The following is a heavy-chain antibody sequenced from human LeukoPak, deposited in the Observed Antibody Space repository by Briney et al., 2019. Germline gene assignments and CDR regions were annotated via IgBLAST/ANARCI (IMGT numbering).Heavy chain of an antibody. D-gene: IGHD3-3*01. CDR2: ISAYNGNT. Sequence: ASVKVSCKASGYTFTSYGISWVRQAPGQGLEWMGWISAYNGNTNYAQKLQGRVTMTTDTSTSTAYMELRSLRSDDTAVYYCARRNLAHYDFWSGSNWFDPWGQGTLVTVSS. J-gene: IGHJ5*02. CDR1: GYTFTSYG. V-gene: IGHV1-18*01. CDR3: ARRNLAHYDFWSGSNWFDP.